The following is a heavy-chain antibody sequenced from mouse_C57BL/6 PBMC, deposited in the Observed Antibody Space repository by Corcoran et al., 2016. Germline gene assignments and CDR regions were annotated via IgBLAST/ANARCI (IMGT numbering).Heavy chain of an antibody. CDR2: IYPRSGNT. Sequence: QVQLQQSGAELARPGASVKLSCKASGYTFTSYGISWVKQRTGQGLEWIGEIYPRSGNTYYNEKFKGKATLTADKSSSTAYMELRSLTSEDSAVYFCARDYYGSSDGFAYWGQGTLVTVSA. CDR1: GYTFTSYG. J-gene: IGHJ3*01. V-gene: IGHV1-81*01. D-gene: IGHD1-1*01. CDR3: ARDYYGSSDGFAY.